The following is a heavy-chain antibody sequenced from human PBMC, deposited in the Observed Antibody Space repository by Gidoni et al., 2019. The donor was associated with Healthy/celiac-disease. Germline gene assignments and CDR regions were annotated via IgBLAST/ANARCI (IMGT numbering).Heavy chain of an antibody. CDR1: GGPIRSSNW. Sequence: QVQLQASGPGLVKPSGTLSLTCAVSGGPIRSSNWWSWVRQPPGKGLEWTGEIYHSGGTNYNPSLKSRVTISVDKSKNQFSLKLSSVTAADTAVYYCARDLDFRDTAMVDGYYMDVWGKGTTVTVSS. CDR2: IYHSGGT. D-gene: IGHD5-18*01. V-gene: IGHV4-4*02. CDR3: ARDLDFRDTAMVDGYYMDV. J-gene: IGHJ6*03.